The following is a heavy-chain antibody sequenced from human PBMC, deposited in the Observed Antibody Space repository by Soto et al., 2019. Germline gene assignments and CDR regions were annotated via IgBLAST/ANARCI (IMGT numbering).Heavy chain of an antibody. CDR2: ISSSSSYI. Sequence: EVQLVESGGGLVKPGGSLRLSCAASGFTFSSYSMNWVRQAPGKGLEWVSSISSSSSYIYYADSVKGRSTISRDNAKNSLYLQMNSLRAEDTAVYYCARAGEQQPYFDYWGQGTLVTVSS. CDR3: ARAGEQQPYFDY. CDR1: GFTFSSYS. J-gene: IGHJ4*02. D-gene: IGHD6-13*01. V-gene: IGHV3-21*01.